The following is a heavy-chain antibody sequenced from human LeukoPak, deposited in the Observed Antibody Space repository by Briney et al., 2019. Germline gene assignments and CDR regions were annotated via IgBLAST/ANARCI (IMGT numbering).Heavy chain of an antibody. CDR3: ARDGDILTGYYKYYFDY. CDR1: GFTFSSYS. D-gene: IGHD3-9*01. Sequence: GGSLRLSCAASGFTFSSYSMNWVRQAPGKGLEWVSSISSTNYIYYADSVKGRFTISRDNAKNSLYLQMDSLRAEDTAVYYCARDGDILTGYYKYYFDYWGQGTLVTVSS. J-gene: IGHJ4*02. V-gene: IGHV3-21*01. CDR2: ISSTNYI.